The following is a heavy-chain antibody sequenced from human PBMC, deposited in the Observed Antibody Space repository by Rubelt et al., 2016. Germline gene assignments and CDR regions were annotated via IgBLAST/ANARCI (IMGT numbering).Heavy chain of an antibody. Sequence: EVQLVESGGGLVQPGGSLRLSCAASGFTFSSYAMSWVRQAPGKGLEWVSAISGSGGSTYYADSVKGRFTISRDNAKNTLYLQMNSLRAEDTAVYYCAKVGGDSSFTTSYNWFDPWGQGTLVTVSS. CDR1: GFTFSSYA. CDR2: ISGSGGST. V-gene: IGHV3-23*04. CDR3: AKVGGDSSFTTSYNWFDP. J-gene: IGHJ5*02. D-gene: IGHD6-6*01.